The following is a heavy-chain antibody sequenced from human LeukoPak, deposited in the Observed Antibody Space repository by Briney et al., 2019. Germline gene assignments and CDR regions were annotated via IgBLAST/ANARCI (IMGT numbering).Heavy chain of an antibody. CDR3: ARDRGHCYDSSGYLPYFDY. V-gene: IGHV1-18*01. CDR1: GYTFTSYD. J-gene: IGHJ4*02. Sequence: ASVKVSCKASGYTFTSYDINWVRQATGQGLEWMGWISAYNGNTSYAQKLQGRVTMTTDTSTSTAYMELRSLRSDDTAVYYCARDRGHCYDSSGYLPYFDYWGQGTLVTVSS. D-gene: IGHD3-22*01. CDR2: ISAYNGNT.